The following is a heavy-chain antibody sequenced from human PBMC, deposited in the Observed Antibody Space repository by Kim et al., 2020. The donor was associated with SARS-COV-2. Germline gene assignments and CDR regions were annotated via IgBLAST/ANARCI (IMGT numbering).Heavy chain of an antibody. J-gene: IGHJ4*02. Sequence: SVKVSCKASGGTFSSYAISWVQQAPGQGLEWMGGIIPIFGTANYAQKFQGRVTITADESTSTAYMELSSLRSEDTAVYYCARSGQQLVWGEFDYWGQGTLVTVSS. CDR1: GGTFSSYA. V-gene: IGHV1-69*13. CDR2: IIPIFGTA. D-gene: IGHD6-13*01. CDR3: ARSGQQLVWGEFDY.